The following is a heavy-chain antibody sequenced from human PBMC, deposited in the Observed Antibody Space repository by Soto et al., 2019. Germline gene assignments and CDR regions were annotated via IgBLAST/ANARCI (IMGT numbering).Heavy chain of an antibody. V-gene: IGHV3-73*01. Sequence: PGGSLRLSCAASGFTFSGSAMHWVRQASGKGLEWVGRIRSKANSYATAYAASVKGRFTISRDDSKNTAYLQMNSLKTEDTAVYYCTRLGGYDSSGYYPDYWGQGTLVTVAS. J-gene: IGHJ4*01. D-gene: IGHD3-22*01. CDR3: TRLGGYDSSGYYPDY. CDR2: IRSKANSYAT. CDR1: GFTFSGSA.